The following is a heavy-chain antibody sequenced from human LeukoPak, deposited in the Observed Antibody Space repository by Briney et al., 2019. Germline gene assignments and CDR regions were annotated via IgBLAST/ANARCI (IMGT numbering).Heavy chain of an antibody. CDR3: AKDVFDSGYDCYFDY. V-gene: IGHV3-9*01. D-gene: IGHD5-12*01. CDR1: GFTFDDYA. CDR2: ISWNSGSI. Sequence: PDRSLRLSCAASGFTFDDYAMHWVRQAPGKGLEWVSGISWNSGSIGYADSVKGRFTISRDNAKNSLYLQMNSLRAEDTALYYCAKDVFDSGYDCYFDYWGQGTLVTVSS. J-gene: IGHJ4*02.